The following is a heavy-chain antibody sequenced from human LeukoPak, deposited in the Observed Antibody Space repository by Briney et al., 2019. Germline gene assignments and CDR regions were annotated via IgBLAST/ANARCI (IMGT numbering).Heavy chain of an antibody. V-gene: IGHV3-23*01. CDR3: AKYPVFGHFFDY. CDR2: ISGSGGST. Sequence: GGSLRLSCAASGFTVSSNYMSWVRQAPGKGLEWVSAISGSGGSTYYAGSVKGRFTISRDNSKNTLYLQMNSLRAEDTAVYYCAKYPVFGHFFDYWGQGTLVTVSS. CDR1: GFTVSSNY. J-gene: IGHJ4*02. D-gene: IGHD3-3*01.